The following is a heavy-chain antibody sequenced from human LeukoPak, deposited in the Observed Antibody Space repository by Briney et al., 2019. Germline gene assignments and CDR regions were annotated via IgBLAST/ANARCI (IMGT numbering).Heavy chain of an antibody. D-gene: IGHD6-13*01. CDR1: GGSISSYY. CDR3: ARHARAAAGNYDY. J-gene: IGHJ4*02. CDR2: IYYSGST. V-gene: IGHV4-59*08. Sequence: PSETLFLTCTVSGGSISSYYWSWIRQPPGKGLEWIGYIYYSGSTNYNPPLKSRVTISVDTSKNQFSLKLSSVTAADTAVYYCARHARAAAGNYDYWGQGTLVTVSS.